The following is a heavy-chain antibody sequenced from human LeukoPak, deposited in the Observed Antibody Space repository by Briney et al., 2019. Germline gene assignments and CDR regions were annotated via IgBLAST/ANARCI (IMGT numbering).Heavy chain of an antibody. CDR1: GGSFSGYY. V-gene: IGHV4-59*01. D-gene: IGHD3-22*01. J-gene: IGHJ6*03. CDR2: IYYSGST. CDR3: ARLYYYDSSGYYLPYYYYYMDV. Sequence: SETLSLTCAVYGGSFSGYYWSWIRQPPGKGLEWIGYIYYSGSTNYNPSLKSRVTISVDTSKNQFSLKLSSVTAADTAVYYCARLYYYDSSGYYLPYYYYYMDVWGKGTTVTVSS.